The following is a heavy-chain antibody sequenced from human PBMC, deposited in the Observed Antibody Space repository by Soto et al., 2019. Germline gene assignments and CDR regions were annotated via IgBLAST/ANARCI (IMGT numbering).Heavy chain of an antibody. CDR3: ARGLYPIARNWFDP. J-gene: IGHJ5*02. V-gene: IGHV1-8*01. D-gene: IGHD2-2*02. CDR2: MNPNSGNT. CDR1: GYTFISYD. Sequence: ASVKVSCKASGYTFISYDINWVRQATGQGLEWMGWMNPNSGNTGYAQKFQGRVTMTRNTSISTAYMELSSLRSEDTAVYYCARGLYPIARNWFDPWGQGTLVTVSS.